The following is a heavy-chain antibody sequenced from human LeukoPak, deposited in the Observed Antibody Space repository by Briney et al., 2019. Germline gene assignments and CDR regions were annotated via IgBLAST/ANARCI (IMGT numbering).Heavy chain of an antibody. V-gene: IGHV3-23*01. Sequence: PGGSLRLSCAASGFTFGTSAMSWVRQAPGKGPEWVSTFGRSGSDTYYSDSVKGRFTISRDNSKNTLYLQMNSLRDEDTAVYYCAKGSLGSWYYFDYWGQGTLVTVSS. CDR1: GFTFGTSA. D-gene: IGHD6-13*01. J-gene: IGHJ4*02. CDR3: AKGSLGSWYYFDY. CDR2: FGRSGSDT.